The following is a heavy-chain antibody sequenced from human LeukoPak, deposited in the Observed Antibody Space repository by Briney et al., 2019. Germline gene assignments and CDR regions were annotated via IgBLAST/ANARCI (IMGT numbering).Heavy chain of an antibody. CDR3: ARSVTGGFSDY. V-gene: IGHV3-21*01. CDR1: GFTFSSYS. Sequence: PGGSLRLSCGASGFTFSSYSMHWVRQAPGKGLEWVSSISRSGTSIFYADSVKGRFTISRDNAKNSLYLQVNSLRAEDTAVYYCARSVTGGFSDYWGQGTLVTVSS. CDR2: ISRSGTSI. D-gene: IGHD3-10*01. J-gene: IGHJ4*02.